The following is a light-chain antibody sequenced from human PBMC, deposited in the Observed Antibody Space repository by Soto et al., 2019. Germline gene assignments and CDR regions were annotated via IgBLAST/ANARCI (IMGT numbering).Light chain of an antibody. CDR3: QHYSLYSPWT. J-gene: IGKJ1*01. CDR2: DAS. Sequence: IHLTQSPSSLSVSFVDRVTITCRTSQNINAWLAWYQQGPGQGPKLLIYDASTVKSGVPSRFSGSGSGTEFNLTISSLQSDDSATYYCQHYSLYSPWTLGQGTKV. CDR1: QNINAW. V-gene: IGKV1-5*01.